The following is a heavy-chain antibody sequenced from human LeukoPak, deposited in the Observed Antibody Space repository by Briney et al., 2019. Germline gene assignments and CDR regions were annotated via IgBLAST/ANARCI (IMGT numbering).Heavy chain of an antibody. V-gene: IGHV3-21*01. CDR1: GFTFSSYS. D-gene: IGHD3-10*01. CDR3: ARDYERYYYGSGSSRDAFDI. Sequence: GGSLRLSCAASGFTFSSYSMNWVRQAPGKGLEWVSSISSSSSYIYYADSVKGRFTISRDNAKNSLYLQMNSLRAEDTAVYYCARDYERYYYGSGSSRDAFDIWGQGTMVTVSS. J-gene: IGHJ3*02. CDR2: ISSSSSYI.